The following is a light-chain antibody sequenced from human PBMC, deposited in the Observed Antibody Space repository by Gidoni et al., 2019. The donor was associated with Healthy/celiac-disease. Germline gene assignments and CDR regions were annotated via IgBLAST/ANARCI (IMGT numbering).Light chain of an antibody. CDR1: SSNIGNNY. CDR2: EDN. CDR3: VTWDSSMSVL. V-gene: IGLV1-51*01. J-gene: IGLJ3*02. Sequence: QSVLTQPPSVSAAPGQKVTIPCSGSSSNIGNNYVSWYQQLPGTAPKLLIFEDNRRSSGIPDRFSGSKSGTSATLDIIGLQSGDEADYYCVTWDSSMSVLFGGGTKLTVL.